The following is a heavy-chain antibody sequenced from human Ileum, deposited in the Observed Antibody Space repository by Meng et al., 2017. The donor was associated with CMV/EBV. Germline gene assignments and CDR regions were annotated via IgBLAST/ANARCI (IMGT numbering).Heavy chain of an antibody. Sequence: ASVKVSCKASGYTFTGYYMHWVRQAPGQGLEWMGWINPNSGGTNYAQKFQGRVTMTRDTSISTAYMELSRLRSDDTAVYYCARVKERRDGYNYEGGFDYWGQGTLVIVSS. D-gene: IGHD5-24*01. CDR2: INPNSGGT. V-gene: IGHV1-2*02. CDR3: ARVKERRDGYNYEGGFDY. CDR1: GYTFTGYY. J-gene: IGHJ4*02.